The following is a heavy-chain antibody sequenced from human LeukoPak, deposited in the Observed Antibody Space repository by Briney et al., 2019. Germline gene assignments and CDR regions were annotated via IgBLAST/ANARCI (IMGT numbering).Heavy chain of an antibody. Sequence: SETLSLTRTVSGGSINSYYWSWIRQAPGKGLEWIGHISYSGSTNYNPSLESRVTISIDTSKNQFSLNLSSVTAADTAVYYCARVVIPAAPFGYWGQGTLVTVSS. CDR3: ARVVIPAAPFGY. CDR2: ISYSGST. V-gene: IGHV4-59*01. J-gene: IGHJ4*02. D-gene: IGHD2-2*01. CDR1: GGSINSYY.